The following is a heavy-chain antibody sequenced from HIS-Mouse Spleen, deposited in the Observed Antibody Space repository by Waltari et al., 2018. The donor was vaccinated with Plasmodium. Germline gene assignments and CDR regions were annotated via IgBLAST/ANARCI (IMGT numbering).Heavy chain of an antibody. V-gene: IGHV4-34*01. CDR1: GGSFSGYY. CDR2: INHSART. Sequence: QVQLQQWGAGLLKPSETLSLTCAVYGGSFSGYYWSWIRQPQGKGLEWIGEINHSARTNYNPSLKGRVTISVDTSKNQFSLKLRSVTAADTAVYYCARVTSSGVYWYFDLWGRGTLVTVSS. J-gene: IGHJ2*01. CDR3: ARVTSSGVYWYFDL. D-gene: IGHD3-3*01.